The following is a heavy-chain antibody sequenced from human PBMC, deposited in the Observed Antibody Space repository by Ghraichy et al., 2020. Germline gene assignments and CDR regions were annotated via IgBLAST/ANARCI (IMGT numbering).Heavy chain of an antibody. CDR2: IIPIFGTA. CDR3: ARGGGDYYGDYYYYYYMDV. J-gene: IGHJ6*03. D-gene: IGHD4-17*01. CDR1: GGTFSSYA. Sequence: SVKVSCKASGGTFSSYAISWVRQAPGQGLEWMGGIIPIFGTANYAQKFQGRVTITADKSTSTAYMELSSLRSEDTAVYYCARGGGDYYGDYYYYYYMDVWGKGTTVTVSS. V-gene: IGHV1-69*06.